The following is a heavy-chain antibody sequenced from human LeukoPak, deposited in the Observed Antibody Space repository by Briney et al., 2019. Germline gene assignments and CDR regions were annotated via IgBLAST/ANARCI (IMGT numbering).Heavy chain of an antibody. CDR1: GVSISSSTYC. J-gene: IGHJ5*02. CDR3: ARELQRAYCSGGSCYLSRGWFDP. CDR2: IDDSGSI. V-gene: IGHV4-39*07. Sequence: SETLSLTCTISGVSISSSTYCWGWIRQPPGKGLEWIGNIDDSGSIYYNPSLKSRLTISADTSKNQFSLKLSSVTAADTAVYYCARELQRAYCSGGSCYLSRGWFDPWGQGTLVTVSS. D-gene: IGHD2-15*01.